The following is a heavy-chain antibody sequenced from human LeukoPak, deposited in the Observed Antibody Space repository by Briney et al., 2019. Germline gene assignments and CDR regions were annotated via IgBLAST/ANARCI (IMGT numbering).Heavy chain of an antibody. J-gene: IGHJ5*02. CDR3: ARAPRITMVRGVIYWFDP. Sequence: ASVKVSCKASGYTLTSYGINWVRQATGQGLEWMGWMNPNSGNTGYAQKFQGRVTITRNTSISTAYMELSSLRSEDTAVYYCARAPRITMVRGVIYWFDPWGQGTLVTVSS. CDR2: MNPNSGNT. CDR1: GYTLTSYG. D-gene: IGHD3-10*01. V-gene: IGHV1-8*03.